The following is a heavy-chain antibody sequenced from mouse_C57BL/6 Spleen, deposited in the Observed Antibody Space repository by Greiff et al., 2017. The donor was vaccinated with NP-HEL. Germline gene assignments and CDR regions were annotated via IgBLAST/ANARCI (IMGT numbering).Heavy chain of an antibody. Sequence: EVQLHQSGPELVKPGASVKISCKASGYTFTDYYMNWVKQSHGKSLEWIGDINPNNGGTSYNQKFKGKATLTVDKSSSTAYMELRSLTSEDSAVYYCARETDGYPDYWGQGTTLTVSS. CDR3: ARETDGYPDY. CDR1: GYTFTDYY. D-gene: IGHD2-3*01. J-gene: IGHJ2*01. V-gene: IGHV1-26*01. CDR2: INPNNGGT.